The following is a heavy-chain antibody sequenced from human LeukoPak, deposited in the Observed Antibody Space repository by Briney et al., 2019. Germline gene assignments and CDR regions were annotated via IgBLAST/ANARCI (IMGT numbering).Heavy chain of an antibody. Sequence: AGGSLRLSCAASGFTFSSYGMHWVRQAPGKGLEWVAIIWYDGSNKYYSDSVRGRFTISRDNSKNTLYLQMLSLRAEDTAVYYCVRDSLHAFDIWGQGTMVTVSS. CDR1: GFTFSSYG. V-gene: IGHV3-33*01. CDR3: VRDSLHAFDI. CDR2: IWYDGSNK. J-gene: IGHJ3*02.